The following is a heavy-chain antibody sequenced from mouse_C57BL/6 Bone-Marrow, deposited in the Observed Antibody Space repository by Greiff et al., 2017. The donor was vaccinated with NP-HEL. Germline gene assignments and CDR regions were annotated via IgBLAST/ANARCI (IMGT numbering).Heavy chain of an antibody. V-gene: IGHV2-9-1*01. CDR1: GFSLTSYA. CDR2: IWTGGGT. D-gene: IGHD2-4*01. Sequence: VMLVESGPGLVAPSQGLSITCTVSGFSLTSYAISWVRQPPGKGLEWLGVIWTGGGTNYNSALKSRLSISKDNSKSQVFLKMNSLQTDDTARYYCARSVYYDYDAWFAYWGQGTLVTVSA. J-gene: IGHJ3*01. CDR3: ARSVYYDYDAWFAY.